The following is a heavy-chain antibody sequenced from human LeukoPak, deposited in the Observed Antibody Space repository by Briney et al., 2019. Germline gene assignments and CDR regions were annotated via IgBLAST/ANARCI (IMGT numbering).Heavy chain of an antibody. J-gene: IGHJ3*02. CDR1: GYTFTGYY. CDR2: INPNSGGT. V-gene: IGHV1-2*02. Sequence: ASVKVSCKASGYTFTGYYMHWVRQAPGQGLEWMGWINPNSGGTNYAQKFQGRVTMTRDTSISTAYMELSRLRSDDTAVYYCAREDGYSSSSGAFDIWGQGTTVTVSS. CDR3: AREDGYSSSSGAFDI. D-gene: IGHD6-6*01.